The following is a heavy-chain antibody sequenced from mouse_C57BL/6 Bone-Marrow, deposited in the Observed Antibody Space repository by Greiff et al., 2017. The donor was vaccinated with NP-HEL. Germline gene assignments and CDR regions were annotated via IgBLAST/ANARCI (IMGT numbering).Heavy chain of an antibody. D-gene: IGHD1-1*01. Sequence: EVKLVESGGGLVKPGGSLKLSCAASGFTFSDYGMHWVRQAPEKGLEWVAYISSGSSTIYYADTVKGRFTISRDNAKNTLFLQMTSLRSEDTAMYYCATTVVAHWYFDVWGTGTTVTVSS. V-gene: IGHV5-17*01. CDR1: GFTFSDYG. J-gene: IGHJ1*03. CDR3: ATTVVAHWYFDV. CDR2: ISSGSSTI.